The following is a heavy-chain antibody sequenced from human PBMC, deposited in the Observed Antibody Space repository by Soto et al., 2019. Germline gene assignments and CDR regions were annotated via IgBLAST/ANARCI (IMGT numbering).Heavy chain of an antibody. CDR2: ISSSSSYT. CDR1: GFTFSDYY. CDR3: ARVGGSYYHYYYGMDV. V-gene: IGHV3-11*05. J-gene: IGHJ6*02. D-gene: IGHD1-26*01. Sequence: PGGSLRLSCAASGFTFSDYYMSWIRQAPGKGLEWVSYISSSSSYTNYADSVKGRFTISRDNAKNSLYLQMNSLRAEDTAVYYCARVGGSYYHYYYGMDVWGQGTTVTVS.